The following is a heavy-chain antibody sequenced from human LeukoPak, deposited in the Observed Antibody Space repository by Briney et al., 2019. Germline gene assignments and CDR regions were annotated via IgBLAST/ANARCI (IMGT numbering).Heavy chain of an antibody. CDR3: ARDDAGYSSGWYWVY. J-gene: IGHJ4*02. CDR2: ISDDGSNR. V-gene: IGHV3-30*03. CDR1: AFTFSSYG. D-gene: IGHD6-19*01. Sequence: GSLRLPCAASAFTFSSYGMHWVRLPPPKGLERVAVISDDGSNRYYAVSVKGRFTISRDNSKNTLYLQINSLRGEDTAVYYCARDDAGYSSGWYWVYGGQGTRVSVSS.